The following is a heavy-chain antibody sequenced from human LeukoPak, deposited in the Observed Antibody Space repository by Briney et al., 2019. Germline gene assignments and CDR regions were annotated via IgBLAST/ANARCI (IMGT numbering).Heavy chain of an antibody. CDR2: INPNSGGT. Sequence: GASVKVSCKASGYTFTSYYMHWVRQAPGQGLEWMGWINPNSGGTNYAQKFQGRVTMTRDTSISTAYMELSRLRSDDTAVYYCARAAYDILTGRHWYYYYMDVWGKGTTVTVSS. CDR3: ARAAYDILTGRHWYYYYMDV. CDR1: GYTFTSYY. D-gene: IGHD3-9*01. V-gene: IGHV1-2*02. J-gene: IGHJ6*03.